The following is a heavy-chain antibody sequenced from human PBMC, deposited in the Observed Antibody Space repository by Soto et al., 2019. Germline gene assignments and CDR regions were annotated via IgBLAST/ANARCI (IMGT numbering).Heavy chain of an antibody. Sequence: SETLSLTCIVSGDSITSGSYYWTWLRQPPGKGLEWIGYISYTGRTKYNPSLQSRVTISVDTSKNDFSLNLSSVTAADTAVYFCAREWGLLPYYIMNVWGHGTAVTVSS. J-gene: IGHJ6*02. CDR2: ISYTGRT. CDR1: GDSITSGSYY. CDR3: AREWGLLPYYIMNV. D-gene: IGHD7-27*01. V-gene: IGHV4-61*03.